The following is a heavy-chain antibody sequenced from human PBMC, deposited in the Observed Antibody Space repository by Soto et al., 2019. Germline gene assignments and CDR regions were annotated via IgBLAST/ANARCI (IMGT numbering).Heavy chain of an antibody. CDR2: IKQDGSEK. Sequence: EVQLVESGGGLVQPGGSLRLSCGASGFIFSNYWMTWVRQAPGKGLEWVTNIKQDGSEKYYVDSVKGRFTISRENAKNSLYLQMNSLRAEDTAVYYCVSQRAGALRWGQGTLVTVSS. CDR1: GFIFSNYW. J-gene: IGHJ4*02. D-gene: IGHD1-26*01. V-gene: IGHV3-7*02. CDR3: VSQRAGALR.